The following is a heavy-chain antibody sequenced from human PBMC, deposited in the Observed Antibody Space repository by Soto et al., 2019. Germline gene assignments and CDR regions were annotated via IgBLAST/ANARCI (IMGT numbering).Heavy chain of an antibody. J-gene: IGHJ4*02. Sequence: PGVSLRLSCAASGVTFSIYVMSWVLQAPGKGLEWVSAISGSGGSTYYADSVKGRFTISRHNSKNTLYLQMNSLRAEDTAVYYCAKDLRSGYYGGYFDYWGQGTLVTVSS. CDR2: ISGSGGST. CDR3: AKDLRSGYYGGYFDY. D-gene: IGHD3-3*01. CDR1: GVTFSIYV. V-gene: IGHV3-23*01.